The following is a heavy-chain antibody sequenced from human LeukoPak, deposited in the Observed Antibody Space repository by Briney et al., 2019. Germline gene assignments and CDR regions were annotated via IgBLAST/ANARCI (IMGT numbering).Heavy chain of an antibody. CDR1: GGSISSYY. D-gene: IGHD6-13*01. CDR2: IYYSGST. CDR3: ARLRGTGTSEDFDY. V-gene: IGHV4-59*08. Sequence: SETLSLTCTVSGGSISSYYWSWIRQPPGKGLEWIGYIYYSGSTNYNPSLKSRVTISVDTSKNHFSLKLSSVTAADTAVYYCARLRGTGTSEDFDYWGQGTLVTVSS. J-gene: IGHJ4*02.